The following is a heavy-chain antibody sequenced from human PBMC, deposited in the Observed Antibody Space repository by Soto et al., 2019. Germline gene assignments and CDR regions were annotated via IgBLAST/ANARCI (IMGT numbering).Heavy chain of an antibody. Sequence: SVKVSCKASGGTFSSYTISWVRQAPGQGLEWMGRIIPILGIANYAQKFQGRVTITADKSTSTAYMELSSLRAEDTAVDYCATHGGYVHVDYWGQGTLVTVSS. CDR3: ATHGGYVHVDY. CDR1: GGTFSSYT. V-gene: IGHV1-69*02. D-gene: IGHD3-16*01. J-gene: IGHJ4*02. CDR2: IIPILGIA.